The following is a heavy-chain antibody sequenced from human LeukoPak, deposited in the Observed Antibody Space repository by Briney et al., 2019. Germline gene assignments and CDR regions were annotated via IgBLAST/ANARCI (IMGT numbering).Heavy chain of an antibody. Sequence: PGGSLRLSCAASGFTFSSYAMHWVRQAPGKGLEWVTFIRYDGSSEYYADSVKGRFSISRDNSKSTMYLQMNTLRPEDTAVYYCVRRAGASHWLRDYYYMDVWGKGTTVTVSS. CDR1: GFTFSSYA. CDR2: IRYDGSSE. CDR3: VRRAGASHWLRDYYYMDV. V-gene: IGHV3-30*04. D-gene: IGHD3-9*01. J-gene: IGHJ6*03.